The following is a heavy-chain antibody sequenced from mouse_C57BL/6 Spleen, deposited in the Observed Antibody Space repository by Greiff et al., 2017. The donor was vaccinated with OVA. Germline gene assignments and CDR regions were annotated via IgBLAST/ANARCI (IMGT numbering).Heavy chain of an antibody. J-gene: IGHJ2*01. D-gene: IGHD1-1*01. CDR2: IYPGDGDT. V-gene: IGHV1-80*01. CDR1: GYAFSSYW. Sequence: QVQLQQSGAELVKPGASVKISCTASGYAFSSYWMNWVKQRPGKGLEWIGQIYPGDGDTNYNGKFKGKATLTADKSSSTAYMQRSSLASEDSAVYLCARATVVDTDDWGKGTTLTVSS. CDR3: ARATVVDTDD.